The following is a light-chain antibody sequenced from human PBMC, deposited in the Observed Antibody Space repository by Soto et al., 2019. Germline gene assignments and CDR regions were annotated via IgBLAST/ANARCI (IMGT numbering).Light chain of an antibody. Sequence: DIRMTQSPSSLSASVEDRVTITCRASQSISSYLNWYQQKPGKAPKLLIYAASSLQSGVPSRFTGSGSGTDCTLTTSVLHRNVSSTYSFQKIYRPPLTFGPGTKVDIK. J-gene: IGKJ3*01. CDR1: QSISSY. CDR2: AAS. CDR3: QKIYRPPLT. V-gene: IGKV1-39*01.